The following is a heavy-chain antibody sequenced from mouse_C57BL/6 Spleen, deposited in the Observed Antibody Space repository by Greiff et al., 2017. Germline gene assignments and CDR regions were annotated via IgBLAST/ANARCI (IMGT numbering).Heavy chain of an antibody. Sequence: EVKVVESGGGFVKPAGSLTLSCAASGFTFSDYGLHWVRQAPEKGLEWVAYISSGSSTIYYADTVKGRFTISRDTAKNTLFLQMTSLRSEDTAMYYCERGLSYFDYWGQGTTLTVSS. CDR3: ERGLSYFDY. CDR2: ISSGSSTI. J-gene: IGHJ2*01. D-gene: IGHD3-1*01. V-gene: IGHV5-17*01. CDR1: GFTFSDYG.